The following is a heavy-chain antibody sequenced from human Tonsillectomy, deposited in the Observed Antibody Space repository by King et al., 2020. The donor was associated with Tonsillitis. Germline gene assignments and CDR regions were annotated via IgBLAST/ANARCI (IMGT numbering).Heavy chain of an antibody. J-gene: IGHJ6*02. D-gene: IGHD6-13*01. Sequence: VQLVESGGGVVQPGRSLRLSCAASGFTFSTYGMHWVRQAPGKGLEWVAILSYDGSNKYYADSVKGRFTISRDNSKNTLYLQMNSLRAEDTAVYYCANEWVFDTDAYYGMDVWGQGTTVTVS. CDR3: ANEWVFDTDAYYGMDV. CDR2: LSYDGSNK. CDR1: GFTFSTYG. V-gene: IGHV3-30*18.